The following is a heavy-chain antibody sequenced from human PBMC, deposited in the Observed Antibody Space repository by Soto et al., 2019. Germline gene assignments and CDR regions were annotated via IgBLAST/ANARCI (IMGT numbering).Heavy chain of an antibody. CDR1: GFPFSSYA. V-gene: IGHV3-23*01. Sequence: EVQLLESGGGLVQPGGSLRLSCAASGFPFSSYARSWVRKAPGKGLEWVSAISGSGGSKYYADSVKGGFTISRDNSKNTLYLQMNSLRAEDTAVYYCAKLLTNSYYYGMDVWGQGTTVTVSS. CDR3: AKLLTNSYYYGMDV. D-gene: IGHD1-1*01. CDR2: ISGSGGSK. J-gene: IGHJ6*02.